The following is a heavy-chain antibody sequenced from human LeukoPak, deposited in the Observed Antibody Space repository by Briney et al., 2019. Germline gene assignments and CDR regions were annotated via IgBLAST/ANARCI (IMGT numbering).Heavy chain of an antibody. CDR1: GGSISSGSYY. D-gene: IGHD3-3*01. J-gene: IGHJ4*02. CDR2: IYTSGST. Sequence: PSETLPLTCTVSGGSISSGSYYWSRIRQPAGKGLEWIGRIYTSGSTNYNPSLKSRVTISVDTSKNQFSLKLSSVTAADTAVYYCARGADFWSGYSDLYYFDYWGQGTLVTVSS. CDR3: ARGADFWSGYSDLYYFDY. V-gene: IGHV4-61*02.